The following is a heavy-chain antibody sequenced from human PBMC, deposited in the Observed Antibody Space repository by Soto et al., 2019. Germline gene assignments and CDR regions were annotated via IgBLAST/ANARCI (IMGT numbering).Heavy chain of an antibody. J-gene: IGHJ4*02. D-gene: IGHD3-22*01. V-gene: IGHV4-39*07. CDR3: AIRPTRRGVVVQNYYFDY. Sequence: SETLSLTCTVSGGSISSSSYYWGWIRQPPGKGLEWIGEIYHSGSTNYNPSLKSRVTISVDKSKNQFSLKLSSVTAADTAVCYCAIRPTRRGVVVQNYYFDYWGQGTLVTVSS. CDR1: GGSISSSSYY. CDR2: IYHSGST.